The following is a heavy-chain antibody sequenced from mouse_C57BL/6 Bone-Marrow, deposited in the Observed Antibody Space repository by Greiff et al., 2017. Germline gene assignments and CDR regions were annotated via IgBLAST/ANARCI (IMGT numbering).Heavy chain of an antibody. CDR3: ARGSYYCSSSNWYFDV. V-gene: IGHV1-59*01. Sequence: QVQLQQPGAELVRPGTSVKLSCKASGYTFTSYWMHWVKQRPGQGLEWIGVIDPSDNYTNYNQKFKGKATLTVDTSSRKAYMQLSSLTSEDSAVYYCARGSYYCSSSNWYFDVWGTGTTVTVSS. CDR2: IDPSDNYT. CDR1: GYTFTSYW. D-gene: IGHD1-1*01. J-gene: IGHJ1*03.